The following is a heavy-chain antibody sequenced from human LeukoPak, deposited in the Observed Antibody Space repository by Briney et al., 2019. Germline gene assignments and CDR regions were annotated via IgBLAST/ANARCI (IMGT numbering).Heavy chain of an antibody. CDR1: GFTFSKYW. D-gene: IGHD7-27*01. CDR2: TNQNGDEK. V-gene: IGHV3-7*01. J-gene: IGHJ4*02. Sequence: PGGSLRLSCAASGFTFSKYWMTWVRQAPGKGLEFVANTNQNGDEKYYVDSVKGRFTISRDNAKNSVYLQMKSLRAEDTAIYYCVTGVGYWGQGTLVTVSS. CDR3: VTGVGY.